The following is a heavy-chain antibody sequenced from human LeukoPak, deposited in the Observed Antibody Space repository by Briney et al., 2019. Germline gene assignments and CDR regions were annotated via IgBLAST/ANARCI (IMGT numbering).Heavy chain of an antibody. CDR2: ISYDGSNK. CDR1: GFTFSSYA. CDR3: AKDDAWGRYKD. Sequence: GGSLRLSCAASGFTFSSYAMHWVRQAPGKGLEWVAVISYDGSNKNYADSVKGRFTISRDNSKNTVSLQMNSLRGDDTAVYYCAKDDAWGRYKDWGQGTLVTVSS. J-gene: IGHJ1*01. D-gene: IGHD3-16*01. V-gene: IGHV3-30*04.